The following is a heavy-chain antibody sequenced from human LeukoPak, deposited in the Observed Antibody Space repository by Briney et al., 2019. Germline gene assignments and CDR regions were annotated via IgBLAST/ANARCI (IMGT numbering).Heavy chain of an antibody. D-gene: IGHD3-16*02. CDR2: INPSIGGT. V-gene: IGHV1-2*02. J-gene: IGHJ3*01. Sequence: ASVKVSCKASGYTFTGYFMHWVRQAPGQGLERMGWINPSIGGTNYAQNFQGRVTMTRDTSISTAYMELSRLRSDDTAVYYCARETTFGGVIIIDSFDLWGQGTVVTVPS. CDR3: ARETTFGGVIIIDSFDL. CDR1: GYTFTGYF.